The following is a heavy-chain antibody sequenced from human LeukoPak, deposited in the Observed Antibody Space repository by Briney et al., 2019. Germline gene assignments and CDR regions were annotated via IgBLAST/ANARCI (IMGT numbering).Heavy chain of an antibody. D-gene: IGHD6-13*01. CDR1: GFTCSTYW. J-gene: IGHJ5*02. CDR3: ARDLAAAASSGWFDP. CDR2: INIDGSST. Sequence: GGSLRLSCTASGFTCSTYWMHWVRQAPGKGLVWVSRINIDGSSTSYADSVKGRFTISRDNAKNTLYLQMNSLRAEDTAVYYCARDLAAAASSGWFDPWGQGTLVTVSS. V-gene: IGHV3-74*01.